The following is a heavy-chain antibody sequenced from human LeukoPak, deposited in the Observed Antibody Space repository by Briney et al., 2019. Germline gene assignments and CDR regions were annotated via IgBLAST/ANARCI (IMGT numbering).Heavy chain of an antibody. Sequence: GGSLRLSCAASGFTFSSYGMHWVRQAPGKGLEWVAFIRYDGSNKYYADSVKGRFTISRDNSKNTLYLQMNSLRAEDTAVYYCAKGVVPAARGAFDIWGQGTMVTVSS. J-gene: IGHJ3*02. CDR2: IRYDGSNK. CDR3: AKGVVPAARGAFDI. D-gene: IGHD2-2*01. V-gene: IGHV3-30*02. CDR1: GFTFSSYG.